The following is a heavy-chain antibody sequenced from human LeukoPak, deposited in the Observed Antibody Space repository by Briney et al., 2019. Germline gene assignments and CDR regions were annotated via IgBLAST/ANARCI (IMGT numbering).Heavy chain of an antibody. Sequence: SETLSLTCAVSGGSISSGGYSWSWIRQPPGKGLEWIGYIYHSGSTYYNPSLKSRVTISVDRSKNQFSLKLSSVTAADTAVYYCARGTHYGGRPHFDYWGQGTLVTASS. D-gene: IGHD4-17*01. V-gene: IGHV4-30-2*01. J-gene: IGHJ4*02. CDR1: GGSISSGGYS. CDR2: IYHSGST. CDR3: ARGTHYGGRPHFDY.